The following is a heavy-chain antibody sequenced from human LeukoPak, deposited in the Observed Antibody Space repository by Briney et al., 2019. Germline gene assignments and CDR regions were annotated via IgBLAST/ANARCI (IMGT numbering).Heavy chain of an antibody. J-gene: IGHJ3*02. CDR3: ARMAPSYGYRAFDI. CDR1: GFTFSSYD. Sequence: GGSLRLSCAASGFTFSSYDRHWVRQATGKGLEWVSAIGTAGDTYYSGSVKGRFTISRENAKNSLYLQMNSLRAGDTAVYYCARMAPSYGYRAFDIWGQGTMVTVSS. V-gene: IGHV3-13*01. D-gene: IGHD5-18*01. CDR2: IGTAGDT.